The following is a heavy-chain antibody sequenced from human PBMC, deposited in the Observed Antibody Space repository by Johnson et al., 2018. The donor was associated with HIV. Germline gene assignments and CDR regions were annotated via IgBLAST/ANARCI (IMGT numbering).Heavy chain of an antibody. D-gene: IGHD6-13*01. CDR3: AREIIAAADDI. CDR1: GFTFSYYG. CDR2: ISYDGSVK. J-gene: IGHJ3*02. V-gene: IGHV3-30*03. Sequence: QVQLVESGGGVVQPGGSLRLSCAAFGFTFSYYGMHWVRQAPGKGLEWVAVISYDGSVKYYADAVKGRFTISRDNSKNTLYLQMNSLRAEDTAVYYCAREIIAAADDIWGQGTMVTVSS.